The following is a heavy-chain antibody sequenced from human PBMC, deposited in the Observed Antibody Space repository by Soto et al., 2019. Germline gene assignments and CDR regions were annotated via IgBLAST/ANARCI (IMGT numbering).Heavy chain of an antibody. CDR2: ISYDGSNK. Sequence: GGSLRLSCAASGFTFSSYAMHWVRQAPGKGLEWVAVISYDGSNKYYADSVKGRFTISRDNSKNTLYLQMNSLRAEDTAVYYCARDSREGTYYYDSSGIILYYYYYGMDVWGQGTTVTVSS. D-gene: IGHD3-22*01. V-gene: IGHV3-30-3*01. CDR3: ARDSREGTYYYDSSGIILYYYYYGMDV. J-gene: IGHJ6*02. CDR1: GFTFSSYA.